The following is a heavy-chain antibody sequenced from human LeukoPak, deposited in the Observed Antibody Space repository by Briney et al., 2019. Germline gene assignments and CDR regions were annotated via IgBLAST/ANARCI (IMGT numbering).Heavy chain of an antibody. V-gene: IGHV3-30-3*01. CDR2: ISYDGSNK. CDR3: AWGRVYDILTGYYPYYFDY. Sequence: PGGSLRLSCAASGFTFSSYAMHWVRQAPGKGLEWVAVISYDGSNKYYADSVKGRFTISRDNSKNTLYLQMNSLRAEDTAVYYCAWGRVYDILTGYYPYYFDYWGQGTLVTVSS. D-gene: IGHD3-9*01. CDR1: GFTFSSYA. J-gene: IGHJ4*02.